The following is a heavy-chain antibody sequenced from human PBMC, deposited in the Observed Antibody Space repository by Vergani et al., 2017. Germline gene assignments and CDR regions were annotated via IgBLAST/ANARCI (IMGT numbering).Heavy chain of an antibody. D-gene: IGHD3-16*01. V-gene: IGHV4-61*02. J-gene: IGHJ5*02. CDR1: GGSISSGSYY. CDR2: IYTSVST. Sequence: QVQLQESGPGLVKPSQTLSLTCTVSGGSISSGSYYWSWIRQPAGKGLEWIGRIYTSVSTNYNPSLKSRVTISVDTSKNQFSLKLSSVTAADTAVYYCARGLGSWFDPWGQGTLVTVSS. CDR3: ARGLGSWFDP.